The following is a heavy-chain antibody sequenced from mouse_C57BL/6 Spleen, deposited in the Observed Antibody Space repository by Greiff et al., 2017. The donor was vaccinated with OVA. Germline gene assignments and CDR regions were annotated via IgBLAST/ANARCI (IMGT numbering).Heavy chain of an antibody. V-gene: IGHV3-6*01. CDR2: ISYDGSN. CDR3: AREGDYGGYFDY. CDR1: GYSITSGYY. J-gene: IGHJ2*01. Sequence: EVKLQESGPGLVKPSQSLSLTCSVTGYSITSGYYWNWIRQFPGNKLEWMGYISYDGSNNYNPSLKNRISITRDTSKNQFFLKLNSVTTEDTATYYCAREGDYGGYFDYWGQGTTLTVSS. D-gene: IGHD1-1*01.